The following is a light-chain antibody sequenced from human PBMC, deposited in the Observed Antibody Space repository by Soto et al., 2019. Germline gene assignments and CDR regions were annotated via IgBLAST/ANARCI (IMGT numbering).Light chain of an antibody. Sequence: ETVLTQSPGTLSFSPGERATLSFRASQTIRSNYLAWYRQTPGQAPRLLIYGASNRATGIADRFSGSGSGTDFTLIISRLEPDDFALYYCQQYGSSPWTFGQGTKVEIK. CDR2: GAS. CDR1: QTIRSNY. CDR3: QQYGSSPWT. V-gene: IGKV3-20*01. J-gene: IGKJ1*01.